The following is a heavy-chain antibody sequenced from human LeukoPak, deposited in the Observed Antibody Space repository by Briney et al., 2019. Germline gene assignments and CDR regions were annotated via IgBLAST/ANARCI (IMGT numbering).Heavy chain of an antibody. Sequence: ASVKVSCKASGGTFSSYATGWVRQAPGQGLEWMGRIIPILGIANYAQKFQGRVTITADKSTSTAYMELSSLRSEDTAVYYCARSAYSGSPFDYWGQGTLVTVSS. V-gene: IGHV1-69*04. CDR3: ARSAYSGSPFDY. D-gene: IGHD1-26*01. CDR1: GGTFSSYA. J-gene: IGHJ4*02. CDR2: IIPILGIA.